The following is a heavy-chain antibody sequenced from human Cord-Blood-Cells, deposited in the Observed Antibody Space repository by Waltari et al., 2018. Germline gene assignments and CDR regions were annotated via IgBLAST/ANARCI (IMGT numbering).Heavy chain of an antibody. V-gene: IGHV1-2*02. CDR1: GYTFTGYY. CDR2: INPISGGK. Sequence: QVQLVQSGAEVKKPGASVKVSCKASGYTFTGYYMHWVRQAPGQGLEWMGWINPISGGKNYAQKFQGRVTMTRDTSISSAYMELSRLRSDDTAVYYCATRNSSSWYYWGQGTLVTVSS. J-gene: IGHJ4*02. D-gene: IGHD6-13*01. CDR3: ATRNSSSWYY.